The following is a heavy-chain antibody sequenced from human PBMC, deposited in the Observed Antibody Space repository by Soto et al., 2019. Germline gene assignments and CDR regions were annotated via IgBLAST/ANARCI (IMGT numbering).Heavy chain of an antibody. Sequence: GGSLRLSCAASGFTFSDYYMSWIRQAPGKGLEWVSYISSSASTIYYADSVKGRFTISRDNAKNSLYLQMNSLRAEDTAVYYCARLLFRQLSHFLYSGPATLVTLSS. CDR1: GFTFSDYY. V-gene: IGHV3-11*01. CDR3: ARLLFRQLSHFLY. CDR2: ISSSASTI. D-gene: IGHD3-10*01. J-gene: IGHJ4*02.